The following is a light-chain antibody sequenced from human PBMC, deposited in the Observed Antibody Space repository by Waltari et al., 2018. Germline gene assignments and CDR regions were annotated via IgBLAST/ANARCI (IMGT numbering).Light chain of an antibody. CDR3: QQYYSTPYT. V-gene: IGKV1-NL1*01. Sequence: DIQMTQSPSSLSASVGDRVTITCRASQGISNSLAWYQQKPGKAPKLLLYAVSRLESGVPSRFRGSGSGTDYTLAISSLRPEDFATYYCQQYYSTPYTFGQGTKLKIK. CDR1: QGISNS. CDR2: AVS. J-gene: IGKJ2*01.